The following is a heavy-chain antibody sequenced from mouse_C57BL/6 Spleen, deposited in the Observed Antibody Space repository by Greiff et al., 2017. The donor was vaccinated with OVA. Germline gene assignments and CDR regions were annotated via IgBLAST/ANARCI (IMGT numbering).Heavy chain of an antibody. CDR2: ISSGGDYI. CDR3: TTIYYDYEGYAMDY. J-gene: IGHJ4*01. Sequence: EVMLVESGEGLVKPGGSLKLSCAASGFTFSSYAMSWVRQTPEKRLEWVAYISSGGDYIYYADTVKGRFTISRDNARNTLYLQMSSLKSEDTAMYYCTTIYYDYEGYAMDYWGQGTSVTVSS. V-gene: IGHV5-9-1*02. CDR1: GFTFSSYA. D-gene: IGHD2-4*01.